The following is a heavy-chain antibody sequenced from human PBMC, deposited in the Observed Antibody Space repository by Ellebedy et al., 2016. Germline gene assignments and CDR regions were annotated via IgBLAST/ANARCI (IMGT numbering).Heavy chain of an antibody. V-gene: IGHV3-53*01. D-gene: IGHD5-18*01. J-gene: IGHJ4*02. CDR2: TSPGGTM. CDR3: VKSGHSYAWSN. CDR1: GFTFSSYA. Sequence: GGSLRLSCAASGFTFSSYAMHWVRQAPGKGLEWVSMTSPGGTMHYADYVRGRFTISRDNSKNTLYLQMNSLTADDTAVYFCVKSGHSYAWSNWGQGTLVTVSS.